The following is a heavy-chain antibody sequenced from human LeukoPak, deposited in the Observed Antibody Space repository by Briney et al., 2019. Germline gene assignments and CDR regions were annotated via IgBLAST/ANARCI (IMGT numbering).Heavy chain of an antibody. CDR2: IYYSGST. CDR3: ARPSRHFYYSAPFDY. Sequence: PSETLSLTCTVSGGSISSSSYYWGWIRQPPGKGLEWIGSIYYSGSTYYNPSLKSRVTISVDTSKNQFSLKLSSVTAADTAVYYCARPSRHFYYSAPFDYWGQGTLVTVSS. CDR1: GGSISSSSYY. J-gene: IGHJ4*02. D-gene: IGHD1-26*01. V-gene: IGHV4-39*07.